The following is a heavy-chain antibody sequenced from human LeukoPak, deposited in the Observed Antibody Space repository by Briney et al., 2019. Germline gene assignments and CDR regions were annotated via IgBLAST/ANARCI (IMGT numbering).Heavy chain of an antibody. CDR1: GFTFSSYG. J-gene: IGHJ6*02. D-gene: IGHD3-10*01. V-gene: IGHV3-30*03. Sequence: GGSLRLSCATSGFTFSSYGMHWVRQAPGKGLEWVAVILYDGSNNYYADSVKGRFTTSRENSKKTLYLQMNSLGADTTLEYYCAREILLWFGELPSGGMDVWGQGTTVTVSS. CDR3: AREILLWFGELPSGGMDV. CDR2: ILYDGSNN.